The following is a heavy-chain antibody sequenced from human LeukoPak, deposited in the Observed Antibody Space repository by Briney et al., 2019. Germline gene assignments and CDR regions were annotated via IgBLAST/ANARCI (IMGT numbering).Heavy chain of an antibody. CDR1: GFTFRDYN. CDR3: ARSIGLTGGGVDV. CDR2: ITDSGSTI. V-gene: IGHV3-11*01. D-gene: IGHD3-9*01. J-gene: IGHJ6*02. Sequence: PGGSLRLSCAASGFTFRDYNMNWVRQAPGKGLEWVSYITDSGSTIHCADSVNGRFTISRDNAKNSLYLQMNSLRAEDSAVYYCARSIGLTGGGVDVWGRGTTVTVSS.